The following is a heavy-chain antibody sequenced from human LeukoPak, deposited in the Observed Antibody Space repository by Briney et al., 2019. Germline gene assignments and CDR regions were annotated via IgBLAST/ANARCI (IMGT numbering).Heavy chain of an antibody. Sequence: GGSLRLSCAASGFTFSSSWMHWVRQAPGKGLEWVSRANSDGSSTTYADSVKGRFTISRDNAKNTLYLQMNSLRAEDTAVYYCARVVDDYDSGGYSWFDFWGQGALVTVSS. CDR2: ANSDGSST. V-gene: IGHV3-74*01. CDR3: ARVVDDYDSGGYSWFDF. CDR1: GFTFSSSW. J-gene: IGHJ4*02. D-gene: IGHD3-22*01.